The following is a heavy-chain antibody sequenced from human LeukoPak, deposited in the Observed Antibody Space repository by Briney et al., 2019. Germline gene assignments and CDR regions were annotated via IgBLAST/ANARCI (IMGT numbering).Heavy chain of an antibody. Sequence: GGSLRLSCAASGFTFSSYEMNWVRQAPGKGLEWVSCISSSGSTIYYADSVKGRFTISRDNAKNSLYLQMNSLRAEDTAVYYCARSVVVVAATSGLDYWGQGTLVTVSS. V-gene: IGHV3-48*03. J-gene: IGHJ4*02. CDR1: GFTFSSYE. CDR3: ARSVVVVAATSGLDY. D-gene: IGHD2-15*01. CDR2: ISSSGSTI.